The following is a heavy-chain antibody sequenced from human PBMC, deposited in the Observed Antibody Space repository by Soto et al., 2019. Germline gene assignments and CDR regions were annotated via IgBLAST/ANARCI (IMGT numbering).Heavy chain of an antibody. CDR1: GGSFSAYH. Sequence: QVQLQQWGAGLLKPSETLSLTCAVSGGSFSAYHWTWIRQTPGKGLEWIGEISHSGSTNYKPSLKSRVTISADPSKKQFSLNLTSMTAADTAVYYCVRVLDSSWYADLWGRGTLVTVSS. J-gene: IGHJ2*01. CDR2: ISHSGST. D-gene: IGHD3-22*01. CDR3: VRVLDSSWYADL. V-gene: IGHV4-34*01.